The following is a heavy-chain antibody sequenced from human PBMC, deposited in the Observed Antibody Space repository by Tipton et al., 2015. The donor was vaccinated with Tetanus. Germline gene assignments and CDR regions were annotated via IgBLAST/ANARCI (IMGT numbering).Heavy chain of an antibody. V-gene: IGHV1-8*02. D-gene: IGHD1-26*01. CDR2: MNPYPGNT. J-gene: IGHJ4*02. CDR1: GDTFTLSD. Sequence: QLVQSGAEVKKPGASVRVSCKASGDTFTLSDINWVRQAPGQGLEWMGWMNPYPGNTGYAQKFQGRVTMTRNTSIRTAYMELSSLASEDTAVYYCARANSGHYYLDSWGQGTLVTVSS. CDR3: ARANSGHYYLDS.